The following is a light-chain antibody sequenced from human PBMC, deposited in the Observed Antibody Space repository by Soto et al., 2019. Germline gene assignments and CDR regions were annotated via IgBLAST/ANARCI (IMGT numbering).Light chain of an antibody. Sequence: NRAGYDVHWYQQLPGTAPKLLIFGDSNRPSGVPDRFSGSKSVTSASLTNTGLQAENEADYYCQSYDSSLTRVFGNGTKVTVL. CDR3: QSYDSSLTRV. CDR2: GDS. J-gene: IGLJ1*01. V-gene: IGLV1-40*01. CDR1: NRAGYD.